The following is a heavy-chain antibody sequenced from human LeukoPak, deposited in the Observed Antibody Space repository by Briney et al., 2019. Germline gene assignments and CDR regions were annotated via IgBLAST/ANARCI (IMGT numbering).Heavy chain of an antibody. Sequence: PGGSLRLSCAASGFTFSNYAMSWVRQSPGKGLEWVSTISGRGDSTYYADSVKGRFTISRDNSKNTLYLQMNSLRAEDTAVYYCARGRIGYSDYWGQGTLVTVSS. CDR3: ARGRIGYSDY. J-gene: IGHJ4*02. D-gene: IGHD2-15*01. CDR2: ISGRGDST. V-gene: IGHV3-23*01. CDR1: GFTFSNYA.